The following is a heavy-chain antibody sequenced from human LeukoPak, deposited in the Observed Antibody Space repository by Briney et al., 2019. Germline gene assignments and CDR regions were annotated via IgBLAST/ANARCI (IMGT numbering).Heavy chain of an antibody. V-gene: IGHV4-61*02. Sequence: SETLSLTCTVSGGSISSGSYYWSWIRQPAGKGLEWIGRIYTSGSTNYNLSLKSRVTISVDTSKNQFSLKLSSVTAADTAVYYCARGITIFGVVVDWFDPWGQGTLVTVSS. D-gene: IGHD3-3*01. CDR3: ARGITIFGVVVDWFDP. J-gene: IGHJ5*02. CDR1: GGSISSGSYY. CDR2: IYTSGST.